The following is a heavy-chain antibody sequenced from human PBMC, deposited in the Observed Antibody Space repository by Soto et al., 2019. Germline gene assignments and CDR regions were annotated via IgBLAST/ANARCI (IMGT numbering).Heavy chain of an antibody. J-gene: IGHJ5*02. Sequence: PGESLKISCKGSGYTFANYWIGWVRQRPVKVLDLVGIIYPAESETRYSPSFQGQVTISADTSIGTAYLQWSSLKASDTAVYYCARRRYCMSVSCITRNWFDPWGQGTLVTVS. CDR1: GYTFANYW. CDR3: ARRRYCMSVSCITRNWFDP. CDR2: IYPAESET. D-gene: IGHD2-2*01. V-gene: IGHV5-51*01.